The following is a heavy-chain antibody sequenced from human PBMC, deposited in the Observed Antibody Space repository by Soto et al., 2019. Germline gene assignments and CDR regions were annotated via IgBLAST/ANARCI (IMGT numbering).Heavy chain of an antibody. CDR1: GFTFSTYA. J-gene: IGHJ6*02. V-gene: IGHV3-23*01. Sequence: EVQLLESGGGLVQPGGSLRLSCAASGFTFSTYAMSWVRQAPGQGLEWVSVISASGGSTFYADSVKGRFTVSRDNSRNTVYLQVISLRVEDTAVYYCAKDLRTSTNYNYGMDVWGQGTTVTVSS. D-gene: IGHD1-26*01. CDR2: ISASGGST. CDR3: AKDLRTSTNYNYGMDV.